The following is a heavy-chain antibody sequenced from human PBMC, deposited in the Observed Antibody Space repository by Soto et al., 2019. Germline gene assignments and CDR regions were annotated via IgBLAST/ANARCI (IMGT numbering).Heavy chain of an antibody. J-gene: IGHJ6*03. CDR1: GGSISSYY. V-gene: IGHV4-59*01. CDR2: IYYSGST. D-gene: IGHD2-2*01. Sequence: SETLSLTCTVSGGSISSYYWSWIRQPPGKGLEWIGYIYYSGSTNYNPSLKSRVTISVDTSKNQFSLKLSSVTAADTAVYYCAREEVVVVPAAKYYYYYYMDVWGKGTTVTVSS. CDR3: AREEVVVVPAAKYYYYYYMDV.